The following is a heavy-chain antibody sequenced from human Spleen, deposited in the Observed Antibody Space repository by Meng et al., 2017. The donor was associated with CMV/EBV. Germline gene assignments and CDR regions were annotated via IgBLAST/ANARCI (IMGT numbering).Heavy chain of an antibody. J-gene: IGHJ4*02. CDR2: IKQDGSEK. CDR3: ARDPAFSSFDY. V-gene: IGHV3-7*01. D-gene: IGHD3-3*02. Sequence: GESLKISCAASGFTFSSYWMSWVRQAPGKGLEWVANIKQDGSEKYYVDSVKGRFTISRDNAKNSLYLQMNSLRAEDTAVYYCARDPAFSSFDYWGQGTLVTVSS. CDR1: GFTFSSYW.